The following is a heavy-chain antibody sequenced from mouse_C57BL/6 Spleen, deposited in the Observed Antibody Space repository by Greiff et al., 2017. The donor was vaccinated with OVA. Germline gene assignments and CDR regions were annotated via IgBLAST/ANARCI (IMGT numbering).Heavy chain of an antibody. V-gene: IGHV5-16*01. J-gene: IGHJ4*01. CDR1: GFTFSDYY. CDR2: INYDGSST. D-gene: IGHD4-1*01. CDR3: ARDGTYYAMDY. Sequence: EVMLVESAGGLVQPGSSMKLSCTASGFTFSDYYMAWVRQVPEKGLEWVANINYDGSSTYYLDSLKSRFIISRDNAKNILYLQMSSLKSEDTATYYCARDGTYYAMDYWGQGTSVTVSS.